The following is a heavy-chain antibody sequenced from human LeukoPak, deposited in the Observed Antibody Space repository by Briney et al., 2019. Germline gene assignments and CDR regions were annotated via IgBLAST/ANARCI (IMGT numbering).Heavy chain of an antibody. CDR3: AKDRDDYYDSSAYRNYFDY. J-gene: IGHJ4*02. CDR1: GFTFDDYA. Sequence: QPGGSLRLSCAASGFTFDDYAMHWVRQAPGKGLEWVSLISGDGTGTYYADSVKGRFTISRDNSKNSLYLQMNSLRTEDTALYYCAKDRDDYYDSSAYRNYFDYWGQGTLVTVSS. V-gene: IGHV3-43*02. CDR2: ISGDGTGT. D-gene: IGHD3-22*01.